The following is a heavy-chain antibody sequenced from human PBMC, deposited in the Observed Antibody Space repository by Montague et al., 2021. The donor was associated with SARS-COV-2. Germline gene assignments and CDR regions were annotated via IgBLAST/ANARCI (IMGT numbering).Heavy chain of an antibody. CDR1: GFDFIRNW. CDR3: VRDLAGVRGY. V-gene: IGHV3-74*01. Sequence: SLRLSCAASGFDFIRNWMHWVRQVPGEGLVWVSRLNEDGRITNYADSVRGRFTISRDNAQNILYLQTNSLRVEDTAVYYCVRDLAGVRGYWGPGTLVTVSS. J-gene: IGHJ1*01. D-gene: IGHD5-12*01. CDR2: LNEDGRIT.